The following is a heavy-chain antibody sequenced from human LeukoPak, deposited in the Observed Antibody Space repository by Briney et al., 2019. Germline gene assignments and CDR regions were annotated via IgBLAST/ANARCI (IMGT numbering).Heavy chain of an antibody. V-gene: IGHV4-59*08. CDR3: ARHRSIGSYIYAMDV. D-gene: IGHD6-19*01. Sequence: SETLSLTSTVSLGSISSYFWSWIRQPPGRGLEWVGYIHYSGATNHNPSLKSRVTISVDTSKNQFSLKLSSVTATDTAVYYCARHRSIGSYIYAMDVWGQGTTVTVSS. CDR2: IHYSGAT. CDR1: LGSISSYF. J-gene: IGHJ6*02.